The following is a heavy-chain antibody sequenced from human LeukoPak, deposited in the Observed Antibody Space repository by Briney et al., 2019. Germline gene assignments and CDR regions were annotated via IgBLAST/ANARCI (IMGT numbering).Heavy chain of an antibody. CDR3: ARDDLQYDFWSGLNWFDP. J-gene: IGHJ5*02. V-gene: IGHV7-4-1*02. CDR1: GYTFTDYY. Sequence: ASVKVSCKTSGYTFTDYYIHWVRQAPGQGLEWMGWINTNTGNPTYAQGFTGRFVFSLDTSVSTAYLQISSLKAEDTAVYYCARDDLQYDFWSGLNWFDPWGQGTLVTVSS. CDR2: INTNTGNP. D-gene: IGHD3-3*01.